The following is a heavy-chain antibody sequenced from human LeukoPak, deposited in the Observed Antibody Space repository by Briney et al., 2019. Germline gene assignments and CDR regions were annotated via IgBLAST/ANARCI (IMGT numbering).Heavy chain of an antibody. J-gene: IGHJ4*02. CDR3: ARVRADYYDSSGYSYSDH. Sequence: GGSLRLSCAASGFTFSSYWMSWVRQAPGKGLEWVANIKQDGSEKYYVDSVKGRFTISRDNAKNSLYLQMNSLRAENTAVYYCARVRADYYDSSGYSYSDHWGQGTLVTVSS. CDR1: GFTFSSYW. D-gene: IGHD3-22*01. V-gene: IGHV3-7*01. CDR2: IKQDGSEK.